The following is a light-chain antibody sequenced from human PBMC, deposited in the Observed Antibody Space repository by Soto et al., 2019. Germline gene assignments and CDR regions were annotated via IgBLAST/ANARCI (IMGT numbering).Light chain of an antibody. Sequence: QSALAQPASVSGSPGQSITISCTGSSSDVGGFNYVSWYQQYPGKAPKVMIYDVSERPSEVPVRFSGSKSGNTASLTISGLQAEDEAEYFCCSYSGSDSLLFGGGTKLTVL. V-gene: IGLV2-11*01. J-gene: IGLJ2*01. CDR2: DVS. CDR3: CSYSGSDSLL. CDR1: SSDVGGFNY.